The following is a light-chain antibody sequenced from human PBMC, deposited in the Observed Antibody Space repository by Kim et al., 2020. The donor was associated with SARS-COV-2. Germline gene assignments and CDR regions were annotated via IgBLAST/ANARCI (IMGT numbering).Light chain of an antibody. CDR3: QQDNVFPLT. CDR1: QGINNW. J-gene: IGKJ4*01. CDR2: GAS. V-gene: IGKV1-12*01. Sequence: DIQMTQSPSTVSASVGDRVTITCRASQGINNWLAWYQQKPGKAPKVLIYGASTSQSGVPSRFSGSGSGTEFTLTISSLQPEDFATYYRQQDNVFPLTFGGGTKVEIK.